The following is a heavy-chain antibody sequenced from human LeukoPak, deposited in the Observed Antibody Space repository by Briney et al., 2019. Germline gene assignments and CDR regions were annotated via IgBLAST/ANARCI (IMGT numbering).Heavy chain of an antibody. D-gene: IGHD1-1*01. J-gene: IGHJ4*02. V-gene: IGHV3-48*02. CDR3: ARKSSGWNDYYFDY. Sequence: GGSPRLSCAASGFTFSTYNMNWVRQAPGKGLEWISYISSGSNTIYYADSVKGRFTISRDNAKNSLYLQMNSLRDEDTAVYYCARKSSGWNDYYFDYWGLGTLVTVSS. CDR2: ISSGSNTI. CDR1: GFTFSTYN.